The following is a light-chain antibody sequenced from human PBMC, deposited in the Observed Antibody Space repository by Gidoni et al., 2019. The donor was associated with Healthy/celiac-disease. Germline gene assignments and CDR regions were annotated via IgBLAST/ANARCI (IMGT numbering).Light chain of an antibody. J-gene: IGKJ2*01. V-gene: IGKV1-9*01. Sequence: DIQLTQSSSFLSASVGDRVTITCRASQGISSYLAWYQQKPGKAPKLLIYAASTLQSGVPSRFSGSGSGTEFTLTISSLQPEDFAAYCGQQLNSYPLMYTFGQGTKLEIK. CDR1: QGISSY. CDR2: AAS. CDR3: QQLNSYPLMYT.